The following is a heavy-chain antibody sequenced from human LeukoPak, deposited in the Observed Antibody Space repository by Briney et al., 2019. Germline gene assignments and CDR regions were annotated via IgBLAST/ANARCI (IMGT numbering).Heavy chain of an antibody. V-gene: IGHV1-2*02. CDR3: ARDKMGHSSGYSLELDY. CDR2: INPNSGGT. J-gene: IGHJ4*02. Sequence: ASVKVSCKASGYTFTCYYMHWVRQAPGQGREWMGWINPNSGGTNYAQKFQGRVTMTRDTSISTAYMELSRLRSDDTAVYYCARDKMGHSSGYSLELDYWGQGTLVTVSS. D-gene: IGHD3-22*01. CDR1: GYTFTCYY.